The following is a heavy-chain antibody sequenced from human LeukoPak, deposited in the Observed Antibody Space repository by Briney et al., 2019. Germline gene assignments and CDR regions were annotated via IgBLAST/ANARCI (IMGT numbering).Heavy chain of an antibody. J-gene: IGHJ4*02. Sequence: GGSLRLSCAASGFTFSSYWMHWVRQAPGKVLVWVSRINSDGSSTSYADSVKGRFTISRDNAKNTLYLQMNSLRAEDTAVYYCARDREDIVVVVAATPLVWGQGTLVTVSS. V-gene: IGHV3-74*01. CDR3: ARDREDIVVVVAATPLV. CDR1: GFTFSSYW. D-gene: IGHD2-15*01. CDR2: INSDGSST.